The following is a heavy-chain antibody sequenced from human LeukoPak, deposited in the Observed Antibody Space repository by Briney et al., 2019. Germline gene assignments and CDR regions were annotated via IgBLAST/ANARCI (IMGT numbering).Heavy chain of an antibody. CDR3: TTLKDIVVVVAATPDYYYYMDV. V-gene: IGHV3-15*01. CDR2: IKSKTDGGTT. J-gene: IGHJ6*03. D-gene: IGHD2-15*01. CDR1: GFTFSNAW. Sequence: PGGSLRLSCAASGFTFSNAWMSWVRQAPGKGLEWVGRIKSKTDGGTTDYAAPVKGRFTISRDVSKNTLYLQMNSLKTEDTAVYYCTTLKDIVVVVAATPDYYYYMDVWGKGTTVTVSS.